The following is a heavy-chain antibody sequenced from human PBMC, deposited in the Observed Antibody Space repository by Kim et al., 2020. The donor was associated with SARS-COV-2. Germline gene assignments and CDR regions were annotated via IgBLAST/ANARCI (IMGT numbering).Heavy chain of an antibody. J-gene: IGHJ4*02. Sequence: GGSLRLSCAASGLTFSSYALHWVRQAPGKGLEWVAVISYDGSNKHYADSVKGRCTISRDYSKNTLYLQMNSLRVEDTAVYYCARGFHSGSGSYYSPVFYWGQRTLVTVSS. CDR2: ISYDGSNK. CDR3: ARGFHSGSGSYYSPVFY. CDR1: GLTFSSYA. D-gene: IGHD3-10*01. V-gene: IGHV3-30*04.